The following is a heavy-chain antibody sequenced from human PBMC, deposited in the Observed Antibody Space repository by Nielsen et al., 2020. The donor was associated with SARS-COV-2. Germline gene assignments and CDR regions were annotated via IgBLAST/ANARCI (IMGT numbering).Heavy chain of an antibody. CDR2: IYYSGST. CDR1: GGPISSSSYY. CDR3: ARRPLIAVSGTDY. J-gene: IGHJ4*02. V-gene: IGHV4-39*01. D-gene: IGHD6-19*01. Sequence: SDTLSLTCHLFGGPISSSSYYWGWIRQPPGKGLEWFGSIYYSGSTYYNPSLKSRVTISVDTSKIQFSLKLSSVTAADTALYYCARRPLIAVSGTDYWGQGTLVTVSS.